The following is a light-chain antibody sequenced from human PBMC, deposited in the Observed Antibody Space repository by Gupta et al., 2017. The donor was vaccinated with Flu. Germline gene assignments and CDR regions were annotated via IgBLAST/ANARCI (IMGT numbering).Light chain of an antibody. Sequence: IQMTQSPYTLSSSVGDRVIISCRASQTIGSWLAWYQQKTGKAPKHLIYKASTLQTGVLSRLTASGSCTEFTLTIGSLQPDDVATFYCQQYYSFPFTFGPGTTVDFK. V-gene: IGKV1-5*03. J-gene: IGKJ3*01. CDR1: QTIGSW. CDR3: QQYYSFPFT. CDR2: KAS.